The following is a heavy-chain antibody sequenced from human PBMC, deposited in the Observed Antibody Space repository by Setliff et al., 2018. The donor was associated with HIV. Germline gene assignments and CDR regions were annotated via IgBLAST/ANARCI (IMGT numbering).Heavy chain of an antibody. CDR1: GGTLGSYA. Sequence: EASVKVSCKVSGGTLGSYAINWVRQAPGQGLEWIGGIIPEFGVASHTPKMEGILTVDADKSRTTIYMVLSNLRFDDTAVYYCGRSGGWWGHSNPHPFYYYMDVW. CDR2: IIPEFGVA. CDR3: GRSGGWWGHSNPHPFYYYMDV. V-gene: IGHV1-69*10. D-gene: IGHD2-15*01. J-gene: IGHJ6*03.